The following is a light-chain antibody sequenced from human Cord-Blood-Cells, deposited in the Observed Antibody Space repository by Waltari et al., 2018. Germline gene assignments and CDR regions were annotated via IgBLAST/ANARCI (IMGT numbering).Light chain of an antibody. CDR2: GAS. CDR3: QQYNNWPPRNT. Sequence: DIVMTQSPATLSVSPGERATLSCRASQSVSSNLAWYQQKPGQAPRLLIYGASTRATGIPARFSGSGSGTEFTLTISSLQSEDFAVYYCQQYNNWPPRNTFGGGTKVEIK. V-gene: IGKV3-15*01. J-gene: IGKJ4*01. CDR1: QSVSSN.